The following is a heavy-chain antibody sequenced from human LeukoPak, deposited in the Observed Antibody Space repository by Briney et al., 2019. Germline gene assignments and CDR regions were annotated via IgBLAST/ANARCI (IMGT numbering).Heavy chain of an antibody. Sequence: GESLKISWRGPGYSFTTYWIGWVRQMPGKGLEWMGIIYPGDSDTRYSSSFQGQVTFSADTSVYTAYLHWSSLKTSDSAVYYCARRTDWYFDLWGRGTLVTVSS. J-gene: IGHJ2*01. CDR1: GYSFTTYW. V-gene: IGHV5-51*01. CDR3: ARRTDWYFDL. CDR2: IYPGDSDT.